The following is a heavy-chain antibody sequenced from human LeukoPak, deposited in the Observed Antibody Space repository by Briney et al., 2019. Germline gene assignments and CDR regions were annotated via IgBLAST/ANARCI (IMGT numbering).Heavy chain of an antibody. V-gene: IGHV3-53*01. D-gene: IGHD1-26*01. J-gene: IGHJ4*02. CDR3: ARDSPSGSYYGLDY. CDR2: IYSGGST. Sequence: GGSLRLSCAASGFTVSSNYMSWVRQAPGKGLEWVSVIYSGGSTYYADSVKGRFTISRDNSKNTLYLQMNSLRAEDTAVYYCARDSPSGSYYGLDYWGQGTLVTVSS. CDR1: GFTVSSNY.